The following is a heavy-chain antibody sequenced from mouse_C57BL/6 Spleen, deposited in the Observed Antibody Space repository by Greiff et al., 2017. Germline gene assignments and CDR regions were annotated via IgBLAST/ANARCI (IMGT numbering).Heavy chain of an antibody. CDR3: ARDGDYYGSSYVGYFDY. Sequence: EVQLVESGGGLVKPGGSLKLSCAASGFTFSSYAMSWVRQTPEKRLEWVATISDGGSYTYYPDNVKGRFTISRDNAKNNLYLQMSHLKSEDTAMYYCARDGDYYGSSYVGYFDYWGQGTTLTVSS. J-gene: IGHJ2*01. V-gene: IGHV5-4*01. CDR2: ISDGGSYT. CDR1: GFTFSSYA. D-gene: IGHD1-1*01.